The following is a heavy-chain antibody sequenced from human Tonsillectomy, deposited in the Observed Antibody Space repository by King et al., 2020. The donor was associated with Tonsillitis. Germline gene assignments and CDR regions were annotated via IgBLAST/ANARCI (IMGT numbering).Heavy chain of an antibody. CDR2: ISGSGGST. J-gene: IGHJ4*02. Sequence: VQLVESGGGLVQPGESLRLSCVASGFIFSSYVMTWVRQAPGKGLEWVSMISGSGGSTYYADSVKGRFTISRVNSRNTLYLQVYGLRDDDAAVDFCAKDAPSESNWKRGLAYENWGQGTLVTVSS. CDR3: AKDAPSESNWKRGLAYEN. V-gene: IGHV3-23*04. D-gene: IGHD1-20*01. CDR1: GFIFSSYV.